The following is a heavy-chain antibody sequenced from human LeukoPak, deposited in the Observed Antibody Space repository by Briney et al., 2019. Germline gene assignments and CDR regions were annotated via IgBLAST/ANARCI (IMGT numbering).Heavy chain of an antibody. J-gene: IGHJ5*02. CDR2: IIPIFGTA. Sequence: ASVKVSCKASGGTFSSYAISWVRQAPGQGLEWMGGIIPIFGTANYAQKFQGRVTITTDESTSLAYMELSSLRSEDTAVYYCAGVAARPYWFDPWGQGTLVTVSS. V-gene: IGHV1-69*05. CDR3: AGVAARPYWFDP. D-gene: IGHD6-6*01. CDR1: GGTFSSYA.